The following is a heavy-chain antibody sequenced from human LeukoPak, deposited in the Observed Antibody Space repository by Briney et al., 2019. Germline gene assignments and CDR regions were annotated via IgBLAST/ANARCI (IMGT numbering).Heavy chain of an antibody. CDR3: ARDGYYYDTSGFPSNGMDV. V-gene: IGHV3-11*01. CDR1: GFTFSDYY. J-gene: IGHJ6*02. CDR2: ISSSGSTI. Sequence: GGSLRLSCAASGFTFSDYYMSWIRQAPGKGLEWVSYISSSGSTIYYADSVKGRFTVSRDNAKNSLFLQMNSLRAEDTAVYYCARDGYYYDTSGFPSNGMDVWGRGTTVTVSS. D-gene: IGHD3-22*01.